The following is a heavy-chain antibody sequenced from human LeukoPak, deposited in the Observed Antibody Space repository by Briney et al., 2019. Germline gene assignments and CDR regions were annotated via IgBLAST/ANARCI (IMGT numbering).Heavy chain of an antibody. CDR2: MYTSGNT. Sequence: PSETLSLTCTVSSGSISTYYWSWIRQPAGKGLEWIGRMYTSGNTNYNPSLKSRVTMSVDTSKKQFSLRLSSVTAADTAVYYCAREPVTGTSNFFDSWGQGTLVTVSS. D-gene: IGHD6-19*01. CDR3: AREPVTGTSNFFDS. CDR1: SGSISTYY. J-gene: IGHJ4*02. V-gene: IGHV4-4*07.